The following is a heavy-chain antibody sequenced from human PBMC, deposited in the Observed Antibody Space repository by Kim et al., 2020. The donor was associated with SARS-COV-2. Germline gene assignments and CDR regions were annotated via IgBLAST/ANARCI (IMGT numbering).Heavy chain of an antibody. V-gene: IGHV3-15*01. CDR2: IKSKTDGETT. Sequence: GGSLRLSCAASGFTFSNAWMSWVRQAPGKGLEWVGCIKSKTDGETTHYAAPVKGRFTISRDDSKNTLYVQMNSLKTEDTALYYCTTDGGKYWGQGTLVTVSS. CDR1: GFTFSNAW. CDR3: TTDGGKY. J-gene: IGHJ4*02. D-gene: IGHD3-16*01.